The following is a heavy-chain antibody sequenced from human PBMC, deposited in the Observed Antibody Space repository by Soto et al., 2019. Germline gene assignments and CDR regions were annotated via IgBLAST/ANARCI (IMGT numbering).Heavy chain of an antibody. V-gene: IGHV1-69*08. CDR2: IIPILGTG. CDR3: AREEGSYNMGTFPFYYMDV. Sequence: AASVKVSCKLSGGTFASETISWVRQAPGQGLEWMGRIIPILGTGNYAQKFQGRITITEDKSTNTGYMELSSLTSEDTAVYLCAREEGSYNMGTFPFYYMDVWGNGTTVTVSS. D-gene: IGHD3-10*01. CDR1: GGTFASET. J-gene: IGHJ6*03.